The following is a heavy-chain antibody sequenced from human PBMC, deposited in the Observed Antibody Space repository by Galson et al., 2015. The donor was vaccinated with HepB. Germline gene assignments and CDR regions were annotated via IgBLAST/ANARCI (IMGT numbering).Heavy chain of an antibody. D-gene: IGHD1-26*01. CDR1: GFTFSSYA. Sequence: SLRLSCAASGFTFSSYAMHWVRQAPGKGLEWVAVISYDGSNKYYADSVKGRFTISRDNSKNTLYLQMNSLRAEDTAVYYCAREKTRVGATPYYYYGMDVWGQGTTVTVSS. J-gene: IGHJ6*02. CDR2: ISYDGSNK. V-gene: IGHV3-30*04. CDR3: AREKTRVGATPYYYYGMDV.